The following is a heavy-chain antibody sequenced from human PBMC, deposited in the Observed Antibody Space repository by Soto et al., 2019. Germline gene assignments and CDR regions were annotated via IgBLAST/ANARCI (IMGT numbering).Heavy chain of an antibody. D-gene: IGHD3-3*01. CDR3: ARYYDFWSGYYTWYYGMDV. CDR1: GYTFTSYG. Sequence: GASVKVSCKASGYTFTSYGINWVRQATGQGLEWMGWMNPNSGNTGYAQKFQGRVTMTRNTSISTAYMELSSLRSEDTAVYYCARYYDFWSGYYTWYYGMDVWGQGTTVTSP. CDR2: MNPNSGNT. J-gene: IGHJ6*02. V-gene: IGHV1-8*02.